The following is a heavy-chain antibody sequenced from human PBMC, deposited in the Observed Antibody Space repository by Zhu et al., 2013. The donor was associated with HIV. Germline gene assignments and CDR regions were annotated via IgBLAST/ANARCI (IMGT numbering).Heavy chain of an antibody. CDR2: INPKSGGT. CDR3: AREGGMAPLTTNFDY. CDR1: GYTFSVNY. V-gene: IGHV1-2*02. Sequence: QVHLVQSGSEVKKPGASVKVSCKASGYTFSVNYIHWARQAPGQGLEWMGWINPKSGGTKYAQKFQGRVTMTRDTSISTAYMEVNSLRSDDTAVYYCAREGGMAPLTTNFDYWGQGTVVTVSS. D-gene: IGHD3-22*01. J-gene: IGHJ4*02.